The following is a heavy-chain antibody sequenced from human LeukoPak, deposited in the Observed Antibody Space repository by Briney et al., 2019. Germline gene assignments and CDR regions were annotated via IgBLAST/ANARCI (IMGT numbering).Heavy chain of an antibody. Sequence: AASVKVSCKASGGTFSSYAISWVRQAPGQGLEWMGRIIPILGIANYAQKFQGRVTITADKSTSTAYMDLSSLRSEDTSVYYCARGPPQEILGFLAWLSPLCGWGQGTLVTVSS. V-gene: IGHV1-69*04. J-gene: IGHJ4*02. CDR2: IIPILGIA. D-gene: IGHD3-3*01. CDR1: GGTFSSYA. CDR3: ARGPPQEILGFLAWLSPLCG.